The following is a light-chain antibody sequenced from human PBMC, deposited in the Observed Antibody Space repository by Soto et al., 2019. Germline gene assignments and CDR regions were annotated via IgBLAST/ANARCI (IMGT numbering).Light chain of an antibody. CDR1: SGSVSTANN. J-gene: IGLJ1*01. Sequence: QTVVTQGSSLSVSPGGTVTLTCGLISGSVSTANNPNWYQQTPGQAPRTLIYSISTRSSGVPDRFSGSILGNKAALTITGAQADDESDYYCALLMGNGISVFGTGTKVTVL. V-gene: IGLV8-61*01. CDR3: ALLMGNGISV. CDR2: SIS.